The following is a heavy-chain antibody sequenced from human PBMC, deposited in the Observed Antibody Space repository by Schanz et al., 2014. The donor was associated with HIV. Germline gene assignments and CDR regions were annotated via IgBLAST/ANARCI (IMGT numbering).Heavy chain of an antibody. J-gene: IGHJ4*02. V-gene: IGHV3-21*01. Sequence: EVHLVESGGGLVKPGGSLRLSCAASGFTFSDYSMHWVRQAPGKGLEWVSSISSSSTYIYYADSVKGRFTISRDNAKNSLYLHMNSLRAEDTAVYFCAVLLIQPPFDYWGQGTLVTVSS. CDR2: ISSSSTYI. CDR1: GFTFSDYS. D-gene: IGHD5-18*01. CDR3: AVLLIQPPFDY.